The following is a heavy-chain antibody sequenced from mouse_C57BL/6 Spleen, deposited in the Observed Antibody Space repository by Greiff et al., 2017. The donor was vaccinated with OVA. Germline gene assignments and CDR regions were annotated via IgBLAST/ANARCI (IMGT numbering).Heavy chain of an antibody. Sequence: QVTLNVSGPGILQSSQTLSLTCSFSGFSLSTSGMGVSWIRQPSGKGLEWLAHIYWDDDKRYNPSLKSRLTISKDTSRNQVFLKITSVDTADTATYYCARITTVVPHFDYWGQGTTLTVSS. CDR3: ARITTVVPHFDY. CDR1: GFSLSTSGMG. CDR2: IYWDDDK. V-gene: IGHV8-12*01. J-gene: IGHJ2*01. D-gene: IGHD1-1*01.